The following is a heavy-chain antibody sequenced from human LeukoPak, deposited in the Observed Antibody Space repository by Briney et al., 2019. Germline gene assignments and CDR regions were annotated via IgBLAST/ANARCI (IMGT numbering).Heavy chain of an antibody. J-gene: IGHJ4*02. Sequence: GGPLRLSCAASGFTFSSYWMSWVRQAPGKGLEWVANIKQDGSDYYYVDSVKGRFTISRDNAKNSLYLQMNSLRAEDTAVYYCAREQTPVIHYYFDSWGQGTLVTVSS. D-gene: IGHD3-16*02. CDR2: IKQDGSDY. CDR3: AREQTPVIHYYFDS. V-gene: IGHV3-7*01. CDR1: GFTFSSYW.